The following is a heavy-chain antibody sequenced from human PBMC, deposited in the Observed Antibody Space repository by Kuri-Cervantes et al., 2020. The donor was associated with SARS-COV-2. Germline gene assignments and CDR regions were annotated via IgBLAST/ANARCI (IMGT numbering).Heavy chain of an antibody. D-gene: IGHD3-10*01. Sequence: EFLKISCTVSGGSISSHYWSWIRQPPGKGLEWIGYFYYSWSTNYNPSLKSRVTISVDTSNNQFSLKLSSVTAADTAVYYCARLGYYYGSGSPYFDYWGQGTLVTVSS. CDR1: GGSISSHY. CDR2: FYYSWST. V-gene: IGHV4-59*11. J-gene: IGHJ4*02. CDR3: ARLGYYYGSGSPYFDY.